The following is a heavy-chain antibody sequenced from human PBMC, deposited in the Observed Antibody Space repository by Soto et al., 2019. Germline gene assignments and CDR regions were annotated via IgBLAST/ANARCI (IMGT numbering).Heavy chain of an antibody. CDR2: ISGSGDT. CDR3: ATRGHVLILSPALKLVVDP. V-gene: IGHV3-23*01. J-gene: IGHJ5*02. CDR1: GFTFDTYA. D-gene: IGHD2-8*02. Sequence: EVQLLESGGGLVQPGGSLRLSCAVSGFTFDTYAMYWVRQAPGKGLEWVSTISGSGDTYYADSVKGRFTISRDTSKKTLDLRLNSLRAEDTALYYGATRGHVLILSPALKLVVDPWGQGTLVTVSS.